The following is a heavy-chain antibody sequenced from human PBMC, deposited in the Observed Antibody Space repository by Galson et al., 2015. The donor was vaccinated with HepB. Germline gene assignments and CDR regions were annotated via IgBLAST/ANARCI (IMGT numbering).Heavy chain of an antibody. D-gene: IGHD2-21*01. Sequence: SVKVSCKASGGTFSSYAISWVRQAPGQGLEWMGGIIPIFGTANYAQKFQGGVTITADKSTSTAYMELSSLRSEDTAVYYCARTAPHPYCGGDCYSGADYYYYGMDVWGQGTTVTVSS. CDR3: ARTAPHPYCGGDCYSGADYYYYGMDV. CDR1: GGTFSSYA. V-gene: IGHV1-69*06. CDR2: IIPIFGTA. J-gene: IGHJ6*02.